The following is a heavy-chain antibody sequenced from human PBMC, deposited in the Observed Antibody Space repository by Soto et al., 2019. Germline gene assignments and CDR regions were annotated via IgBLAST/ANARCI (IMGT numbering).Heavy chain of an antibody. Sequence: AWSPGLCCASCRYPVRIYIMNGVRKAPGKGLDWVSSISSSSSYIYYADSVKGRFTISRDNSKNTLYLQMNSLRAEDTAVYYCAKDGNPIPYLTGSYRLGWCDPWGQGTLVSVS. CDR2: ISSSSSYI. CDR1: RYPVRIYI. V-gene: IGHV3-21*04. J-gene: IGHJ5*02. CDR3: AKDGNPIPYLTGSYRLGWCDP. D-gene: IGHD3-9*01.